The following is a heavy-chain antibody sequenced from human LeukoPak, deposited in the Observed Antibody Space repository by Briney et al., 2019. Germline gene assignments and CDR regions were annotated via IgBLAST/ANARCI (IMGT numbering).Heavy chain of an antibody. D-gene: IGHD3-10*01. CDR1: GFTFSDYY. CDR2: ISGVATDI. V-gene: IGHV3-11*01. CDR3: ARGGVNGMEF. Sequence: AGSLRLSCAASGFTFSDYYMTWIRQAPGKGLEWVSYISGVATDIHYGDSVKGRFTISRDNAKNSVYLQMNRLRVEDTAVYYCARGGVNGMEFWGQGTTVTVSS. J-gene: IGHJ6*02.